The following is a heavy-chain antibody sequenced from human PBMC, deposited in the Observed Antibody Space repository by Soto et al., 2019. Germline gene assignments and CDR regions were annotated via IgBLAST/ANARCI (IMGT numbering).Heavy chain of an antibody. J-gene: IGHJ5*02. CDR1: GGSISSYY. Sequence: SETLSLTCTVSGGSISSYYWSWIRQPPGKGLEWIGYIYYSGSTNYNPSLKSRVTISVDTSKNQFSLKLSSVTAADTAVYYCARYNPGAWFDPWGQGTLVTVSS. D-gene: IGHD1-1*01. CDR2: IYYSGST. CDR3: ARYNPGAWFDP. V-gene: IGHV4-59*01.